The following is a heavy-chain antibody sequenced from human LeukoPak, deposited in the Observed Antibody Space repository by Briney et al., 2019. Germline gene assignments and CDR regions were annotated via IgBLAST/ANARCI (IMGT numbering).Heavy chain of an antibody. D-gene: IGHD6-6*01. CDR3: ARDPGAYSSSPIDY. CDR2: ITSSSSYI. Sequence: KPGGSLRLSCAASGFTFSVYGMHWVRQAPGKGLEWVSSITSSSSYIYYADSVKGRFTISRDNAKNSLFLQMNSLRAEDTAVYYCARDPGAYSSSPIDYWGQGTLVTVSS. CDR1: GFTFSVYG. V-gene: IGHV3-21*01. J-gene: IGHJ4*02.